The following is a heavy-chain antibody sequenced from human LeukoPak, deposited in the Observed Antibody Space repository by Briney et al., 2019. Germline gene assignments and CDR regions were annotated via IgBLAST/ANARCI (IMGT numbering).Heavy chain of an antibody. CDR2: VNNDGSAT. Sequence: QAGGSLRLSCAASRFIFTNYWIHWVRQAPGKGLVWVSHVNNDGSATSYADSVKGRFTISRDSAKNTVYLHMNSLRAEDTAVYYCAKARYYDGSGYYPNWGQGTLVTVSS. V-gene: IGHV3-74*01. CDR3: AKARYYDGSGYYPN. D-gene: IGHD3-22*01. CDR1: RFIFTNYW. J-gene: IGHJ4*02.